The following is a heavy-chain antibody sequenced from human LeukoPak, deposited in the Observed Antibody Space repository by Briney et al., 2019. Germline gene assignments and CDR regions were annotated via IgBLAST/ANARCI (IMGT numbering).Heavy chain of an antibody. J-gene: IGHJ4*02. V-gene: IGHV1-18*01. CDR2: ISAYNGNT. CDR1: GYTFTSYG. Sequence: GASVKVSCKASGYTFTSYGISWVRQAPGQGLEWMGWISAYNGNTNYAQKLQGRVTMTRDTSTTTVYMELSSLRSEDTAVYYCARGGIIGQQLDQSDYWGQGTLVTVSS. D-gene: IGHD6-13*01. CDR3: ARGGIIGQQLDQSDY.